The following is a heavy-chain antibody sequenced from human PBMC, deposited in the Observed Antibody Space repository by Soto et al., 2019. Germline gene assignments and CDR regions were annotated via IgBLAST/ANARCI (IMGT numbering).Heavy chain of an antibody. CDR1: GFTFSSYS. D-gene: IGHD5-12*01. CDR2: ISSSSSTI. CDR3: ARDLLLVDIVATIPVYYYYYGMDV. J-gene: IGHJ6*02. V-gene: IGHV3-48*01. Sequence: EVQLVESGGGLVQPGGSLRLSCAASGFTFSSYSMNWVRQAPGKGLEWVSYISSSSSTIYYADSVEGRFTISRDNAKNSLYLQMNSLRAEETAVYYCARDLLLVDIVATIPVYYYYYGMDVWGQGTTVTVS.